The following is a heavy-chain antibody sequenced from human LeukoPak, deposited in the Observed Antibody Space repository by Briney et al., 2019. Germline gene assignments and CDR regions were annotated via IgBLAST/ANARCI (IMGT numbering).Heavy chain of an antibody. Sequence: SVKVSCKASGYTFTSYGISWVRQAPGQGLEWMGGIIPIFGTANYAQKFQGRVTITADESTSTAYMELSSLRSEDTAVYYCARDGPIAAAGRPYYYYGMDVWGQGTTVTVSS. CDR2: IIPIFGTA. CDR1: GYTFTSYG. CDR3: ARDGPIAAAGRPYYYYGMDV. J-gene: IGHJ6*02. V-gene: IGHV1-69*13. D-gene: IGHD6-13*01.